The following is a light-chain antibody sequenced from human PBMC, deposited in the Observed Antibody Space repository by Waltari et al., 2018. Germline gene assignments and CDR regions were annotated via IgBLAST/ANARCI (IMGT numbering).Light chain of an antibody. CDR2: VNGDGSH. CDR3: QTGGHGTWV. V-gene: IGLV4-69*01. CDR1: SGHSSNV. J-gene: IGLJ3*02. Sequence: QLVLTQSPSASASLGASVKLTCTLSSGHSSNVIAWLQQRPEKGPRYLMKVNGDGSHSKGDEIPVRFSGSSSGAGRYLTLSNLQSEDEADYFCQTGGHGTWVFGGGTTLTVL.